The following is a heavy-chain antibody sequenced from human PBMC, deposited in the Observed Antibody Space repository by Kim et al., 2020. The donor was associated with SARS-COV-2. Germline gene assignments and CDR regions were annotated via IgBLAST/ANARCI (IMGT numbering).Heavy chain of an antibody. J-gene: IGHJ5*02. CDR3: ARDKEGHCSGGSCYGVGWFDP. D-gene: IGHD2-15*01. V-gene: IGHV1-18*04. CDR2: ISAYNGNT. Sequence: ASVKVSCKASGYTFTSYGISWVRQAPGQGLEWMGWISAYNGNTNYAQKLQGRVTMTTDTSTSTAYMELRSLRSDDTAVYYCARDKEGHCSGGSCYGVGWFDPWGQGTLVTVSS. CDR1: GYTFTSYG.